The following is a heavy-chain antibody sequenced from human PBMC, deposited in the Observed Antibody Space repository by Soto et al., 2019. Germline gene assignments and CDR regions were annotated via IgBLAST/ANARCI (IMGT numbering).Heavy chain of an antibody. D-gene: IGHD6-13*01. CDR3: AYSSWDVYYYGMDV. CDR1: VFTFCSYA. CDR2: ISGSGGST. J-gene: IGHJ6*02. Sequence: GGSLRLACSASVFTFCSYAMSGVRPAPGKGLEWVSAISGSGGSTYYADSVKGRFTISRDNSKNTLYLQMNSLRAEDTAVYYCAYSSWDVYYYGMDVWGQGNTVTVSS. V-gene: IGHV3-23*01.